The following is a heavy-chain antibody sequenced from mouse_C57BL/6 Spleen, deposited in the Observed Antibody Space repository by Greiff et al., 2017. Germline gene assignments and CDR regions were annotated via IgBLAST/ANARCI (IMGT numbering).Heavy chain of an antibody. CDR3: ATGDGNYFDY. Sequence: QVQLKQSGAELVKPGASVTLSCKASGYTFTSYWMQWVKQRPGQGLEWIGEIDPSDSYTNYNQKFKGKATLTVDTSSSTAYMQLSSLTSEDSAVYYCATGDGNYFDYWGQGTTLTVSS. CDR2: IDPSDSYT. J-gene: IGHJ2*01. CDR1: GYTFTSYW. V-gene: IGHV1-50*01. D-gene: IGHD2-1*01.